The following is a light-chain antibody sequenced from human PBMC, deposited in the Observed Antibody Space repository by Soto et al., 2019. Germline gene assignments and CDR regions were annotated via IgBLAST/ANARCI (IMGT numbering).Light chain of an antibody. J-gene: IGLJ1*01. CDR3: TSYTSSYTLPFV. CDR1: SSDVGGYNY. V-gene: IGLV2-14*03. CDR2: DVS. Sequence: SALNQPASVSGAPGQSVTLSCTCTSSDVGGYNYVSWYQHHPGKAPKLIISDVSDRPSGVSNRFSGSKSGNTAPLTISGLQAEDEADYFCTSYTSSYTLPFVFGTGTKVTVL.